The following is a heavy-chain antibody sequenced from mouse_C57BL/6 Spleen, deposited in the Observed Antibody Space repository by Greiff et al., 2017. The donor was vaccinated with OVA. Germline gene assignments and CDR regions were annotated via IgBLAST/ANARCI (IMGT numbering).Heavy chain of an antibody. CDR2: IWTGGGT. J-gene: IGHJ1*03. CDR3: ARKKESSYYSNYGYFDV. Sequence: QVQLKESGPGLVAPSQSLSITCTVSGFSLTSYAISWVRQPPGKGLEWLGVIWTGGGTNYNSALKSRLSISKDNSKSQVFLKMNSLQTDDTARYYCARKKESSYYSNYGYFDVWGTGTTVTVSS. D-gene: IGHD2-5*01. V-gene: IGHV2-9-1*01. CDR1: GFSLTSYA.